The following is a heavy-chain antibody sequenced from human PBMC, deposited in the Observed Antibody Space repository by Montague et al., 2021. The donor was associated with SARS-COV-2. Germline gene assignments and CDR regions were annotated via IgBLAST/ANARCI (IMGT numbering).Heavy chain of an antibody. D-gene: IGHD6-13*01. CDR1: GGSISSGGYY. CDR3: ARDAGWHSSCWFDY. J-gene: IGHJ4*02. CDR2: IYYSGST. Sequence: TLSLTCTVSGGSISSGGYYWSWIRQHPGKGLEWIGYIYYSGSTYYNPSLKSRVTISVDTSKNQFSLKLSSVTAADTAVYYCARDAGWHSSCWFDYWGQGTLVTVSS. V-gene: IGHV4-31*03.